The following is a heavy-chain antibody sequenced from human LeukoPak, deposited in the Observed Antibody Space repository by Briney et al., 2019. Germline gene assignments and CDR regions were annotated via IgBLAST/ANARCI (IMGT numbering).Heavy chain of an antibody. D-gene: IGHD3-10*01. CDR2: ISAYNDNT. V-gene: IGHV1-18*01. J-gene: IGHJ6*02. CDR1: GYTFTSYG. Sequence: ASVKVSCKASGYTFTSYGITWVRQAPGQGLEWMGWISAYNDNTNYAQKLQGRVTMTTDTSSSTAYMELRSLRSDDTAVYYCARAPGFGDLWGYYYYGMDVWGQGTTVTVSS. CDR3: ARAPGFGDLWGYYYYGMDV.